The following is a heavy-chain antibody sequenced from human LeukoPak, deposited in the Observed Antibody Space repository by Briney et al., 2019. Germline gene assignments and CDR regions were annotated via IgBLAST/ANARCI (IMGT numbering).Heavy chain of an antibody. D-gene: IGHD1-26*01. CDR1: GGTFSSYA. Sequence: GSSVKVSCKASGGTFSSYAISWVRQAPGQGLEWMGGIIPIFGTANYAQKFQGRVTITTDESTSTAYMELSSLRSEDTAVYYCARDRNIVGATTFRFDPWGQGTLVTVSS. J-gene: IGHJ5*02. CDR2: IIPIFGTA. CDR3: ARDRNIVGATTFRFDP. V-gene: IGHV1-69*05.